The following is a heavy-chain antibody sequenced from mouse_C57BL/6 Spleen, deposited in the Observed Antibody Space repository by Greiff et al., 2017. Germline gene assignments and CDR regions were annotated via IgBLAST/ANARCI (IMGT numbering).Heavy chain of an antibody. D-gene: IGHD1-1*01. V-gene: IGHV1-78*01. CDR1: GFTFTGHA. J-gene: IGHJ1*03. Sequence: VHVVESDAGLVKPGDSLKISCKVSGFTFTGHAIHWMLQRPEKGLEWIGYIYARGGITKYNEKFKGKTTLTADKSSSTVYMQLNSLTSEDSAVYFCARYYYPKGWGTGTTVTVAS. CDR3: ARYYYPKG. CDR2: IYARGGIT.